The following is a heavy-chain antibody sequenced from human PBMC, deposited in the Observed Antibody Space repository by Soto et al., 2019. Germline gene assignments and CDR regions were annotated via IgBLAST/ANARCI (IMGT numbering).Heavy chain of an antibody. D-gene: IGHD4-17*01. CDR2: ISSSGSTI. V-gene: IGHV3-11*01. Sequence: GGSLRLSCAASGFTFSDYYMSWIRQAPGKGLEWVSYISSSGSTIYYADSVKGRFTISRDNAKNSLYLQMNSLRAEDTAVYYCARDRGAVRWRTTYPRLDAFDIWGQGTMVTVSS. CDR1: GFTFSDYY. J-gene: IGHJ3*02. CDR3: ARDRGAVRWRTTYPRLDAFDI.